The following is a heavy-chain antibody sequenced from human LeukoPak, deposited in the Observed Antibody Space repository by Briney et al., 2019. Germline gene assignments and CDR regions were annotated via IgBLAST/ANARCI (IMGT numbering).Heavy chain of an antibody. CDR2: ISGSGGDT. CDR3: AKKGATTGDFDY. CDR1: GFTFSNFL. D-gene: IGHD1-26*01. V-gene: IGHV3-23*01. J-gene: IGHJ4*02. Sequence: GGSLRLSCAASGFTFSNFLMTWVRQAPGKGPEWVSAISGSGGDTYYADSVKGRFTISRDNSKNTLYLQMTSLRAEDPAVYYCAKKGATTGDFDYWGQGTLVTVSS.